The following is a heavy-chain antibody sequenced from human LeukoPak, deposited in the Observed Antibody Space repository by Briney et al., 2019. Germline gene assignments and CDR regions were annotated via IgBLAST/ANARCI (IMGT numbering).Heavy chain of an antibody. CDR1: GFTFSSYG. Sequence: GRSLRLSCAASGFTFSSYGMHWVRQAPGKGLEWVAVISYDGSNKYYADSVKGRFTISRDNSKNTLCLQMNSLRAEDTAVYYCAKDIMITFGGVIAWGQGTLVTVSS. V-gene: IGHV3-30*18. CDR3: AKDIMITFGGVIA. CDR2: ISYDGSNK. D-gene: IGHD3-16*02. J-gene: IGHJ4*02.